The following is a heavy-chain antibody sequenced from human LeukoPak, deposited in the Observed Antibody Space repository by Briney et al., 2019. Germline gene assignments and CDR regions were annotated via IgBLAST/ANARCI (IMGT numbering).Heavy chain of an antibody. CDR3: ARGRYCSTISCRTELDY. D-gene: IGHD2-2*01. J-gene: IGHJ4*02. CDR2: ISYDGSNK. Sequence: GGSLRLSCAASGFTFSSYAMHWVRQAPGKGLEWVAVISYDGSNKYYADPVKGRFTISRDNSKNTLYLQMNSLRAEDTAVYYCARGRYCSTISCRTELDYWGQGTLVTVSS. V-gene: IGHV3-30*04. CDR1: GFTFSSYA.